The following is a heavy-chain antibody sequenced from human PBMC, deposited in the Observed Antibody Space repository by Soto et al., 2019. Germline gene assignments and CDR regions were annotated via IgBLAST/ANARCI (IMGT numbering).Heavy chain of an antibody. Sequence: ASVKVSCKASGYTLTTFFMHWVRQAPGQGLEWMGVINPGYPAGRSTTYAQKFQGRVTMITDTSTSTVYMELSRLRSDDTAVYDGAREAIVAGATTGMDVWGQGTTVTVSS. CDR2: INPGYPAGRST. J-gene: IGHJ6*02. CDR1: GYTLTTFF. CDR3: AREAIVAGATTGMDV. D-gene: IGHD1-26*01. V-gene: IGHV1-46*01.